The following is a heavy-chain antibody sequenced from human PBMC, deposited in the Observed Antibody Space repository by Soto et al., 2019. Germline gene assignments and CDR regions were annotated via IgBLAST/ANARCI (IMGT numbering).Heavy chain of an antibody. D-gene: IGHD6-6*01. CDR3: AKDRKKYSSSGGIDY. CDR2: ISGSGGST. Sequence: PGGSLRLSCAASGFTFSSYAMSWVRQAPGKGLEWVSAISGSGGSTYYADSVKGRFTISRDNSKNTLYLQMNSLRAEDTAVYYCAKDRKKYSSSGGIDYWGQGTLVTVSS. CDR1: GFTFSSYA. V-gene: IGHV3-23*01. J-gene: IGHJ4*02.